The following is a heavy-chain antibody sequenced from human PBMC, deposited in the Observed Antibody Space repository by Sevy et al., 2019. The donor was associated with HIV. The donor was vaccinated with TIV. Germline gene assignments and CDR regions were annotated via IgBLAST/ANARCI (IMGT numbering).Heavy chain of an antibody. J-gene: IGHJ5*02. V-gene: IGHV6-1*01. D-gene: IGHD6-13*01. CDR2: TYYRSKWYN. CDR3: ARDLGSSLNWFDP. CDR1: GDSVSSNSAA. Sequence: SQTVSHSCAISGDSVSSNSAAWNWIRQSPSRGLEWVGRTYYRSKWYNDYAVSVKSRITINPDTSKNQFSLQLNSVTPEDTAVYYCARDLGSSLNWFDPWGQGTLVTVSS.